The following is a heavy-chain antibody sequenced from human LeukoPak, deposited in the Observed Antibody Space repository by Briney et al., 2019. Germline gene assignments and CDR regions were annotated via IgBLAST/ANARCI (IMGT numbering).Heavy chain of an antibody. J-gene: IGHJ4*02. D-gene: IGHD6-19*01. CDR2: TSYNGNT. Sequence: ASVTVSCKSSGYTFSNYGISWVRQAPGLGLEWMGWTSYNGNTNYAQKFQDRVTMTTDTSTTTAYMELRSLESDDTAVYYCARHSGSGWQALGYWGQGTLVTVSS. CDR3: ARHSGSGWQALGY. V-gene: IGHV1-18*04. CDR1: GYTFSNYG.